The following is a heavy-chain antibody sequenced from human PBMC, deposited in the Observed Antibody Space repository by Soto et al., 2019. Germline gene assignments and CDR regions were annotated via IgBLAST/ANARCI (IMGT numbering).Heavy chain of an antibody. V-gene: IGHV3-30*18. Sequence: GGSLRLSCAASGFRFSSSGMHWVRQAPGKGLEWVAVIIYDGSRKEYADSVKGRFTVSRDNSKDTVYLQMNDLRPEDTGVYYCAKDLHDFASFFFYGMDVWGQGTSVTVSS. CDR2: IIYDGSRK. CDR1: GFRFSSSG. J-gene: IGHJ6*02. D-gene: IGHD2-21*02. CDR3: AKDLHDFASFFFYGMDV.